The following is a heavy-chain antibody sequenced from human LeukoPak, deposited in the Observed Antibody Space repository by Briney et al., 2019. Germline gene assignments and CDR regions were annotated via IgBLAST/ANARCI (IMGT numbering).Heavy chain of an antibody. J-gene: IGHJ5*02. V-gene: IGHV1-18*01. D-gene: IGHD3-3*01. CDR1: GYTFASYG. CDR3: ARGSGLRSNDGWFDP. CDR2: ISAYNLNT. Sequence: ASVKVSCKASGYTFASYGFSWVRQAPGQGLEWMGWISAYNLNTNYAQNLQGRVTMTTGTSTSTAYMELRSLRSDDTAVYYCARGSGLRSNDGWFDPWGQGTLVTVSS.